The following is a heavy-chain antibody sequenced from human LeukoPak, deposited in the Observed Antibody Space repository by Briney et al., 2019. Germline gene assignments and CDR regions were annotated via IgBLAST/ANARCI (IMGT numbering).Heavy chain of an antibody. Sequence: SETLSLTCTVSGGSISSSSYYWGWIRQPPGKGLEWIGSIYYSGSTYYNPSLKSRVTISVDTSKNQFSLKLSSVTAADTAVYYCARLEYSGYDDPDYWGQGTLVTVSS. CDR3: ARLEYSGYDDPDY. D-gene: IGHD5-12*01. V-gene: IGHV4-39*01. J-gene: IGHJ4*02. CDR1: GGSISSSSYY. CDR2: IYYSGST.